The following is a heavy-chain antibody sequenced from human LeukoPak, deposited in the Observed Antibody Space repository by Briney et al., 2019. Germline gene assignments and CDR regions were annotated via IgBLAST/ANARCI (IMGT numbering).Heavy chain of an antibody. Sequence: ASVKVSCKASGGTFSSYAISWVRQAPGQGLEWMGGIIPIFGTANYAQKFQGRVTITADESTSTAYMELSSLRSEDTAVYYCASAPVVVVAATRYYYYGMDVWGQGTTVTVSS. J-gene: IGHJ6*02. CDR1: GGTFSSYA. V-gene: IGHV1-69*13. CDR3: ASAPVVVVAATRYYYYGMDV. CDR2: IIPIFGTA. D-gene: IGHD2-15*01.